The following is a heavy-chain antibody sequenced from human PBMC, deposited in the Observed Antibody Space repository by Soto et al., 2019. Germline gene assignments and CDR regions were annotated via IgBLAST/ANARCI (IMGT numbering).Heavy chain of an antibody. Sequence: SETLSLTCAVSGGSISSGGYSWSWIRQPPGKGLEWIGYIYHSGSTYYNPSLKSRVTISVDRSKNQFSLKLSSVTAADTAVYYCARGGVDYYDSSGYYFSPYYFDYRAQGTLVTVSS. D-gene: IGHD3-22*01. CDR2: IYHSGST. J-gene: IGHJ4*02. CDR1: GGSISSGGYS. CDR3: ARGGVDYYDSSGYYFSPYYFDY. V-gene: IGHV4-30-2*01.